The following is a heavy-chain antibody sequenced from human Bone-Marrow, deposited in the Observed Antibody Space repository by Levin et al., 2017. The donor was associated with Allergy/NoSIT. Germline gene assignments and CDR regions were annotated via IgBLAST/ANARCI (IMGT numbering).Heavy chain of an antibody. V-gene: IGHV3-74*01. Sequence: GESLKISCAASGFTFSSYWMHWVRQAPGKGLVWVSRINSDGSSTSYADSVKGRFTISRDNAKNTLYLQMNSLRAEDTAVYYCARPDTAMVTGGPVFWGQGTLVTVSS. D-gene: IGHD5-18*01. J-gene: IGHJ4*02. CDR1: GFTFSSYW. CDR3: ARPDTAMVTGGPVF. CDR2: INSDGSST.